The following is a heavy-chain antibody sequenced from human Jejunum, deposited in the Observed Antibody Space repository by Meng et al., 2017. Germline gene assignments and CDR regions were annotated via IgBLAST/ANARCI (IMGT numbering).Heavy chain of an antibody. CDR2: VSFDGTET. Sequence: GHLVESGGGVVQAGRSLVLSCAASGFNFHGYAMHWVRQAPGKGLEWVAGVSFDGTETFYADSVKGRFTISRDNSKNTLFLQMNGLRAEDTAMYYCARSGGFSSEYPWGQRTLVTVSS. D-gene: IGHD3-22*01. V-gene: IGHV3-30*01. CDR3: ARSGGFSSEYP. J-gene: IGHJ5*02. CDR1: GFNFHGYA.